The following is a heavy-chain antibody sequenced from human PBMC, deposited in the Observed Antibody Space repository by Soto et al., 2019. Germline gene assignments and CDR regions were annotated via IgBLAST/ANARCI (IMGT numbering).Heavy chain of an antibody. CDR3: ARRVEYCGGDCYFY. D-gene: IGHD2-21*02. CDR2: INAGNGNT. J-gene: IGHJ4*02. V-gene: IGHV1-3*01. CDR1: GYTFTSYA. Sequence: ASVKVSCKASGYTFTSYAMHWVRQAPGQRLEWMGWINAGNGNTKYSQKFQGRVTMTTDTSTSTAYMELRSLRSADTAVYYCARRVEYCGGDCYFYWGQGTLVTVSS.